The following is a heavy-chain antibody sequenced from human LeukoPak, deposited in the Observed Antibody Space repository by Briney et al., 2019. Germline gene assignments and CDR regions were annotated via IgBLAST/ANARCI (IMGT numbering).Heavy chain of an antibody. D-gene: IGHD5-18*01. Sequence: PSETLSLTCTVSGYSISNGYYWGWIRQPPGTGLEWIGSIYPSGSTYYNPSLKSRVTISVDTSKNQFSLKLSSVTAADTAVYYCARVAGGYSYGYPDYWGQGTLVTVSS. V-gene: IGHV4-38-2*02. J-gene: IGHJ4*02. CDR1: GYSISNGYY. CDR2: IYPSGST. CDR3: ARVAGGYSYGYPDY.